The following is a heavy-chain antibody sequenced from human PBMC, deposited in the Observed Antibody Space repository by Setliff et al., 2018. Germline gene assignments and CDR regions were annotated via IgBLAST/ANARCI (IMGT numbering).Heavy chain of an antibody. J-gene: IGHJ3*02. CDR2: FYNSGNT. Sequence: SETLSLTCTVSGGSISSGTYDWSWVRQHPGKGLEWIGYFYNSGNTYYNPSLKSRFTISFDTPKNQFALKLSSVTAADTAVYYCARVQRYKGAFDIWGQGTLVTVSS. D-gene: IGHD3-9*01. V-gene: IGHV4-31*03. CDR1: GGSISSGTYD. CDR3: ARVQRYKGAFDI.